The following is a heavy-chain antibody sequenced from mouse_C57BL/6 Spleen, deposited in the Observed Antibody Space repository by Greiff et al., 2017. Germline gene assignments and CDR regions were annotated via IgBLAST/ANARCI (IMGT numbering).Heavy chain of an antibody. V-gene: IGHV5-17*01. CDR2: ISSGSSTI. J-gene: IGHJ1*03. D-gene: IGHD1-1*01. CDR3: ARWRSAVVAGDWYFDV. CDR1: GFTFSDYG. Sequence: EVQGVESGGGLVKPGGSLKLSCAASGFTFSDYGMHWVRQAPEKGLEWVAYISSGSSTIYYADTVKGRFTISRDNAKNTLFLQMTSLRSEDTAMYYCARWRSAVVAGDWYFDVWGTGTTVTVSS.